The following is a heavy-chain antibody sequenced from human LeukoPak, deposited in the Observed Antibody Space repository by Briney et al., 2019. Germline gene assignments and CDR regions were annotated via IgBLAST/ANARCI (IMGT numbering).Heavy chain of an antibody. CDR1: GFTFSLYT. V-gene: IGHV3-30*04. Sequence: PGGSLRLSCAASGFTFSLYTMHWVRQAPGKGLEWVALISYDGSDKYYADSVKGRFTISRDNSKNTLFLQMNSLRAEDTAVYYCAKPWELTQVNWFDPWGQGTLVTVSS. CDR2: ISYDGSDK. D-gene: IGHD1-26*01. CDR3: AKPWELTQVNWFDP. J-gene: IGHJ5*02.